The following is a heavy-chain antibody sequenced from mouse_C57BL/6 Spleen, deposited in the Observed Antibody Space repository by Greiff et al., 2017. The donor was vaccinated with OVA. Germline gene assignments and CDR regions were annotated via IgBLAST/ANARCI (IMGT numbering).Heavy chain of an antibody. V-gene: IGHV14-1*01. CDR3: TTFPAMVTTRAWFAY. Sequence: VQLQQSGAELVRPGASVKLSCTASGFNIKDYYMHWVKQRPEQGLEWIGRIDPEDGDTEYAPKFQGKATMTADTSSNTAYLQLSSLTSEDTAVYYCTTFPAMVTTRAWFAYWGQGTLVTVSA. CDR1: GFNIKDYY. D-gene: IGHD2-2*01. J-gene: IGHJ3*01. CDR2: IDPEDGDT.